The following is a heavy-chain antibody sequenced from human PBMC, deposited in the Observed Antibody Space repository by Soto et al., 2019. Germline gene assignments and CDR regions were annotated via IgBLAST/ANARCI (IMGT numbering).Heavy chain of an antibody. D-gene: IGHD2-21*02. V-gene: IGHV1-69*12. CDR2: IIPIFGPA. CDR1: GGTFRNYA. Sequence: QVQLVQSGAEVKKTGSSVRVSCKASGGTFRNYAISWVRQAPGQGLEWIGGIIPIFGPANYAHNFQDRLTIIADEFTSTVYMELNSLTSDDTAVYYCARSDYCRGDCYAFLDYWGQGTLVTVSS. CDR3: ARSDYCRGDCYAFLDY. J-gene: IGHJ4*02.